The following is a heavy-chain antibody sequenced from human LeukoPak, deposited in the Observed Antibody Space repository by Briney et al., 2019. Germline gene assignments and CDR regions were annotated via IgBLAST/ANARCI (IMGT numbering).Heavy chain of an antibody. V-gene: IGHV4-59*01. CDR3: ARGPLDSGYTYFDY. CDR2: FSYSGNT. CDR1: GASISSYY. J-gene: IGHJ4*02. D-gene: IGHD5-12*01. Sequence: SETLSLTCTVSGASISSYYWSWIRQPPGKGLEWIGYFSYSGNTNYNPSLKSRVTVSVDTSKNQFSLKLTSVTAADTAVYHCARGPLDSGYTYFDYWGQGTLVTVSS.